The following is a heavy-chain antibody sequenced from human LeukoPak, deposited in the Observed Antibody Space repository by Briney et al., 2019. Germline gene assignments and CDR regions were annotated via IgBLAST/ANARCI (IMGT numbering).Heavy chain of an antibody. CDR1: GFTFSSYA. V-gene: IGHV3-23*01. CDR2: ISGSGTAT. CDR3: AKWEGSSGCAFDY. J-gene: IGHJ4*02. D-gene: IGHD3-22*01. Sequence: GGSLRLSCAASGFTFSSYAMSWVRQAPGKGLEWVSTISGSGTATYYADPVKGRFTISRDNSKNTLYLQMNSLRAEDTAVYYCAKWEGSSGCAFDYWGQGTLVTVSS.